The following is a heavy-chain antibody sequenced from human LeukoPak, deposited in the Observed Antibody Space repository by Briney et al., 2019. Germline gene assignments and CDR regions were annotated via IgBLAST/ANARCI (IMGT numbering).Heavy chain of an antibody. V-gene: IGHV5-51*01. Sequence: GESLKISCKGSGYSFTSYWIGWVRQMPGKGLEWMGITYPGDSDTRYSPSFQGQVTISADKSISTACLQWSSLKASDTAMYYCARSIAVAGISFDYWGQGTLVTVSS. CDR1: GYSFTSYW. CDR2: TYPGDSDT. J-gene: IGHJ4*02. D-gene: IGHD6-19*01. CDR3: ARSIAVAGISFDY.